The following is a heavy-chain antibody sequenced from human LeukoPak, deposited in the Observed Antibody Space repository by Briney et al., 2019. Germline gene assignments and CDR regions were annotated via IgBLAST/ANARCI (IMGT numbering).Heavy chain of an antibody. CDR3: AKGPRTYYYGSGSYYQANAFDT. Sequence: GGSLRLSCAASGFTFSSYSMNWVRQAPGKGLEWVSSISSSSSYIYYADSVKGRFTISRDNAKNSLYLQMNSLRAEDTAVYYCAKGPRTYYYGSGSYYQANAFDTWGQGTMVTVSS. J-gene: IGHJ3*02. V-gene: IGHV3-21*01. CDR2: ISSSSSYI. D-gene: IGHD3-10*01. CDR1: GFTFSSYS.